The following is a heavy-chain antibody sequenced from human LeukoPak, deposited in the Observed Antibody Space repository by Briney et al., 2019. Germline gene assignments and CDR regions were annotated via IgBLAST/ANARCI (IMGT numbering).Heavy chain of an antibody. V-gene: IGHV4-30-4*01. J-gene: IGHJ4*02. CDR1: FPSIFPPHYY. CDR2: IYYSGTT. D-gene: IGHD4-11*01. CDR3: AKDLSSRPVTTDC. Sequence: SETLSLTCPPAFPSIFPPHYYWSCLRQPPGKGLEWIGNIYYSGTTYYNPSFKSRVTISVTTSKNQSSLKLSSVTAADTAVYYCAKDLSSRPVTTDCWGQGTLVTVSS.